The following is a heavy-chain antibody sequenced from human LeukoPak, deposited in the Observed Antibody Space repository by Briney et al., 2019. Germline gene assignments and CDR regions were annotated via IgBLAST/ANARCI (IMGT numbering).Heavy chain of an antibody. Sequence: GGSLRLSCAASGFTFSNYWMGWVRQAPGKRLEWVANMNIDGSEKYYADSVKGRFSISRDNARNSVYLQMASLRVEDTAVYYCARDLRGYSYYYGMDVWGQGTTVTVSS. V-gene: IGHV3-7*01. J-gene: IGHJ6*02. CDR2: MNIDGSEK. D-gene: IGHD5-12*01. CDR1: GFTFSNYW. CDR3: ARDLRGYSYYYGMDV.